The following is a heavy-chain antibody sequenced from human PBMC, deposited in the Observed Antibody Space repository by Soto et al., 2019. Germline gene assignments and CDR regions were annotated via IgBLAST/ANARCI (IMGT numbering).Heavy chain of an antibody. V-gene: IGHV3-23*01. CDR3: AKNEGGRDTALVF. Sequence: GGSLRLSCAASGFIFSSDAMTWVRQAPGKGLEWVSGISGSGSGTYYADSVKGRFTISRDYSKKTVYLQMNSLRGEDTAVYYCAKNEGGRDTALVFWGQGTLVTV. CDR1: GFIFSSDA. D-gene: IGHD5-18*01. CDR2: ISGSGSGT. J-gene: IGHJ4*02.